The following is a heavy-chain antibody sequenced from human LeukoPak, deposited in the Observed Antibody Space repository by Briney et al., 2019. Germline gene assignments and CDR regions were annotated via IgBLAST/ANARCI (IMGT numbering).Heavy chain of an antibody. V-gene: IGHV3-23*01. CDR1: GFTFSSYV. CDR3: AKAPVTTCRGAYCYPFDY. Sequence: GGSLRLSCAASGFTFSSYVMSWVRQAPGKGLEWVSDISGSGGNTDYADSVKGRFTISRDSSKNTLFLQMNRLRPEDAAVYYCAKAPVTTCRGAYCYPFDYWGQGTLVTVSS. CDR2: ISGSGGNT. J-gene: IGHJ4*02. D-gene: IGHD2-21*01.